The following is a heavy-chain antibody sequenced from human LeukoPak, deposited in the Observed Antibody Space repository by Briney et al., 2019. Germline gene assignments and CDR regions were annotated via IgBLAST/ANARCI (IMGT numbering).Heavy chain of an antibody. CDR2: IYYSGST. D-gene: IGHD1-26*01. CDR1: GGSISSGGYY. V-gene: IGHV4-31*01. J-gene: IGHJ3*02. Sequence: SETLSLTCTVSGGSISSGGYYWSWIRQHPGKGLEWIGYIYYSGSTYYNPSLKSQVTISVDTSKNQFSLKLSSVTAADTAVYYCARESPGGSNLGDDAFDIWGQGTMVTVSS. CDR3: ARESPGGSNLGDDAFDI.